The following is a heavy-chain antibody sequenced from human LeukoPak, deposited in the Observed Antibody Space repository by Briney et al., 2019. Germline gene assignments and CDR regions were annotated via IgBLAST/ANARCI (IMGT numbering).Heavy chain of an antibody. V-gene: IGHV7-4-1*02. D-gene: IGHD1-26*01. CDR3: ARDRVGAPIYYYSGMDV. J-gene: IGHJ6*02. CDR2: INTNTGNP. Sequence: GASVKVSCKASGYTFTSYAMNWVRQASGQGLEWMGWINTNTGNPTYARGFTGRFVFSLDTSVSTAYLQISSLKAADTAVYYCARDRVGAPIYYYSGMDVWGQGTTVTVSS. CDR1: GYTFTSYA.